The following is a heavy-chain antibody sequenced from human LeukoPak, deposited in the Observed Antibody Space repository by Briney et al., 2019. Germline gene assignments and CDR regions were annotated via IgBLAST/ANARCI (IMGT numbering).Heavy chain of an antibody. Sequence: PGGSLRLSCAASGFTFSSYAMSWVRQAPGKGLEWVSAISGSGGSTYYADSVKGRFTISRDNSKNTLYLQMNSLRAEDTAVYYCARARIPRKYYDILTGTMYYFDYWGQGTLVTVSS. V-gene: IGHV3-23*01. D-gene: IGHD3-9*01. CDR2: ISGSGGST. J-gene: IGHJ4*02. CDR3: ARARIPRKYYDILTGTMYYFDY. CDR1: GFTFSSYA.